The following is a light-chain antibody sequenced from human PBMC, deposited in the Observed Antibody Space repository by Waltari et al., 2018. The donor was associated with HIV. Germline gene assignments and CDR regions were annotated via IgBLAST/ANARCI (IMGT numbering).Light chain of an antibody. CDR3: QSYDSSLSGSV. CDR1: SSNLGARAHFD. J-gene: IGLJ3*02. V-gene: IGLV1-40*01. Sequence: QSVLTQPPSVSGAPGQRVTISCTGSSSNLGARAHFDVHWYQQLPGTAPKLLIYGNNNRPSGVPDRFSGSKSGTSASLAITGLQAEDEAHYYCQSYDSSLSGSVFGGGTKLTVL. CDR2: GNN.